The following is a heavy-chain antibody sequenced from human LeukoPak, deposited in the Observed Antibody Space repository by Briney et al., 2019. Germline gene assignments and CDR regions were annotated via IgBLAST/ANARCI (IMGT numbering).Heavy chain of an antibody. D-gene: IGHD6-19*01. V-gene: IGHV3-33*01. Sequence: GGSLRLSCAASGFIFSDYGMHWVRQAPGKGLEWVAVIWYDGSNKYCADSVKGRFTISRDNSKNTLYLQTNSLRAEDTAVYYCARDKEWLVLKTGWEYYFDYWGQGTLVTVSS. CDR2: IWYDGSNK. CDR3: ARDKEWLVLKTGWEYYFDY. CDR1: GFIFSDYG. J-gene: IGHJ4*02.